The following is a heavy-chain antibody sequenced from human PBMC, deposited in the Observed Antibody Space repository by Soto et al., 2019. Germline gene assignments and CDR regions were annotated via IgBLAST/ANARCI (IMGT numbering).Heavy chain of an antibody. D-gene: IGHD3-16*01. Sequence: APVKVSCKASGGTFSSYAISWVRQAPGQGLEWMGGIIPIFGTANYAQKFQGRVTITADKSTSTAYMELSSLRSEDTAVYYCARVGLRTQPLGVWGQGTTVTVSS. V-gene: IGHV1-69*06. J-gene: IGHJ6*02. CDR2: IIPIFGTA. CDR3: ARVGLRTQPLGV. CDR1: GGTFSSYA.